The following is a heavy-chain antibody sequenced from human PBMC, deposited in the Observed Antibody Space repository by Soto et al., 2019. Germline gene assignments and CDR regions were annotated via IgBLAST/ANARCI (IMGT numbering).Heavy chain of an antibody. J-gene: IGHJ6*02. CDR3: TSLGVGDWANYYYYYGMDV. V-gene: IGHV3-11*06. CDR1: GLTFSDYS. Sequence: QVQLVESGGGLVKPGGSLRLSCAASGLTFSDYSMTWIRQVPGKGLEWVSRISRGGGDTEYADSVKGRFTISRDNAKNLLYLQMDSLRAEDTAVYYCTSLGVGDWANYYYYYGMDVWGQGTTVTVSS. D-gene: IGHD2-21*02. CDR2: ISRGGGDT.